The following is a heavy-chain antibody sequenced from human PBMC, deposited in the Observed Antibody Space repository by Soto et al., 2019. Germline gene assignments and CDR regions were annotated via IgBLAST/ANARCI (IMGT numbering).Heavy chain of an antibody. Sequence: QVQLVESGGGVVQPGRSLRLSCAASGFTFSSYGMHWVRQAPGKGLEWVALIWYDGSNKYYADSVKGRFTISRDNSKNTLYLQMNSLRAEDTAVYYCARDKDYRYYYYNGKDVWGQGTTVTVSS. CDR1: GFTFSSYG. V-gene: IGHV3-33*01. CDR3: ARDKDYRYYYYNGKDV. CDR2: IWYDGSNK. J-gene: IGHJ6*02. D-gene: IGHD4-4*01.